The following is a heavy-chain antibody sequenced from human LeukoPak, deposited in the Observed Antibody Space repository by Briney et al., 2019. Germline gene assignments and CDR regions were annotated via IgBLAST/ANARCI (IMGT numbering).Heavy chain of an antibody. D-gene: IGHD2-2*02. J-gene: IGHJ4*02. CDR3: ARRLSDTLYYFDY. CDR2: IYYSGST. Sequence: KPSETLSLXCTVSGGSISSSSYYWGWIRQPPGKGLEWIGSIYYSGSTYYNPSLKSRVTISVDTSKNQFSLKLSSVTAADTAVYYCARRLSDTLYYFDYWGQGTLVTVSS. CDR1: GGSISSSSYY. V-gene: IGHV4-39*01.